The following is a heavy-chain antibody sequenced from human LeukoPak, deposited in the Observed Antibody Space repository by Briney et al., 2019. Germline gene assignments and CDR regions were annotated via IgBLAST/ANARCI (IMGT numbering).Heavy chain of an antibody. CDR2: IYYSGST. J-gene: IGHJ4*02. CDR3: ATVEMATGKADY. CDR1: GGSISSYY. D-gene: IGHD5-24*01. V-gene: IGHV4-59*01. Sequence: PSETLSLTCTVSGGSISSYYWSWIRQPPGKGLEWIGYIYYSGSTNYNPSLKSRVTISVDTSKNQFSLKLSSVTAADTAVYYCATVEMATGKADYWGQGTLVTVSS.